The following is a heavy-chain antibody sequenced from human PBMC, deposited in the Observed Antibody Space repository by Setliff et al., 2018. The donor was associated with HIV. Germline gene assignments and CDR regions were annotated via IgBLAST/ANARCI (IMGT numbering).Heavy chain of an antibody. CDR3: ARGRVVPASTSYYMDV. D-gene: IGHD2-2*01. CDR1: GGSIRSGGYY. CDR2: IYYSGST. V-gene: IGHV4-31*03. Sequence: ASETLSLTCTVSGGSIRSGGYYWSWIRQHPGKGLEWIGYIYYSGSTYYNPSLKSRVTISVDTSKNQFSLKLSSVTAADTAVYYCARGRVVPASTSYYMDVWGKGTTVTVSS. J-gene: IGHJ6*03.